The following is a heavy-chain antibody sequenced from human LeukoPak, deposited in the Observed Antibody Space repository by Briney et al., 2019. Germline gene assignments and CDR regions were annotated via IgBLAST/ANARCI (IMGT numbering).Heavy chain of an antibody. CDR2: INSDGSDT. CDR3: TSVGGTTVTPDY. CDR1: GFTFSTYW. Sequence: GGSLRLSCAASGFTFSTYWMHWVRQPPGKGPVWVSRINSDGSDTSYADSVKGRFTVSRDNAKNTLYLQMNSLRAEDTAVYYCTSVGGTTVTPDYWGQGTLVTVSS. D-gene: IGHD4-17*01. J-gene: IGHJ4*02. V-gene: IGHV3-74*01.